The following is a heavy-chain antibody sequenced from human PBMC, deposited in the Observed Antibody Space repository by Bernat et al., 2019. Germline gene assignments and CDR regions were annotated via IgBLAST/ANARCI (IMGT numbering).Heavy chain of an antibody. J-gene: IGHJ5*02. CDR3: ARGGYDFPNNWFDP. Sequence: EVQLVESGGGLVQPGGSLRLSCAASGFTFSSYEMNWVRQAPGKGLEWVSYISSSGSTIYYADSVKGRFTISRDNAKNSLYLQMNSLRAEDTAVYYCARGGYDFPNNWFDPWGQGTLVTVSS. CDR2: ISSSGSTI. CDR1: GFTFSSYE. V-gene: IGHV3-48*03. D-gene: IGHD3-3*01.